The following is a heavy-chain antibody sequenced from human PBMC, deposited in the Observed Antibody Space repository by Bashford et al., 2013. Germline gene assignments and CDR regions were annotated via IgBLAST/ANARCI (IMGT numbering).Heavy chain of an antibody. CDR2: ILPLPGDI. D-gene: IGHD3-16*01. V-gene: IGHV1-69*04. Sequence: VASVKVSCKASGGTLSNYAFSWVRQAPGQGLEWMGRILPLPGDIIYAQKFQDRVTITADKSTTTAYLELRSLTSEDTAVYYCARWYSDTGGFSAPRGNWGQGTLVTVSS. J-gene: IGHJ4*02. CDR3: ARWYSDTGGFSAPRGN. CDR1: GGTLSNYA.